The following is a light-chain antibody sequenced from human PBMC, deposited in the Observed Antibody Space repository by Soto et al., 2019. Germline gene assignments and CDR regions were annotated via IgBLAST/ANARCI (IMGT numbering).Light chain of an antibody. CDR1: QRIDRY. J-gene: IGKJ1*01. CDR3: QQYKDGAWT. Sequence: DIQLTQSPYTLSASVGDRVTVTCRASQRIDRYLAWYQQKPGKAPKLLVYDASTLEGGVPSSFSGSGSATEFILTISSLQPDDFATYYCQQYKDGAWTFGQGTRVEIK. V-gene: IGKV1-5*01. CDR2: DAS.